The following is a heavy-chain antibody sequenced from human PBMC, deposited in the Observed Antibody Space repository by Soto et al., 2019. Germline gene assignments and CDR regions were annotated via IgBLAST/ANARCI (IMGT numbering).Heavy chain of an antibody. Sequence: GASVKVSCKASGFSFSDYFMHWVRQAPGQGLEWMGIINPSGDSRNYAQKFQGRVTITRDTSTSTVYMDLSSLRYEDTAVYYCARDNCRNYGTAAASSWFNPWGQGTPATVPS. J-gene: IGHJ5*02. CDR1: GFSFSDYF. V-gene: IGHV1-46*01. CDR3: ARDNCRNYGTAAASSWFNP. CDR2: INPSGDSR. D-gene: IGHD2-15*01.